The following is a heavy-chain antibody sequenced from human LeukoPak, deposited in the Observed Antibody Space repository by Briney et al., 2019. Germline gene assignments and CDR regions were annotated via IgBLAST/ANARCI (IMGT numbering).Heavy chain of an antibody. CDR1: GYTFTSHD. Sequence: GASVKVSCKASGYTFTSHDINWVRQATGQGLEWMGWMNPNSGYTGYEQKFQGRVTMTRDTSTSTAYMELSSLRSEDTAVYYCAREQKGWDAFDIWGQGTMVTVSS. CDR2: MNPNSGYT. V-gene: IGHV1-8*01. J-gene: IGHJ3*02. CDR3: AREQKGWDAFDI.